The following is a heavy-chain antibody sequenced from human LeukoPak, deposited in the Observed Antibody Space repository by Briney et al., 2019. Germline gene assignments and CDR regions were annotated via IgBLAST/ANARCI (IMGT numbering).Heavy chain of an antibody. Sequence: GGSLRLSCAASGFTFSDYYMSWIRQAPVKGLEWVSYISSSGSTIYYADSVKGRFTISRDNAKNSLYLQMNSLRAEDTAVYYCARDSNPYSGYDIWGTYYYYGMDVWGQGTTVTVSS. CDR2: ISSSGSTI. V-gene: IGHV3-11*01. CDR3: ARDSNPYSGYDIWGTYYYYGMDV. CDR1: GFTFSDYY. J-gene: IGHJ6*02. D-gene: IGHD5-12*01.